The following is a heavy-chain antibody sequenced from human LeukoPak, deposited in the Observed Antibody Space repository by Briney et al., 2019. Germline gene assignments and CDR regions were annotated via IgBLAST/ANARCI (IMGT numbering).Heavy chain of an antibody. CDR1: GFTLTSYG. CDR3: ARIKGPIIVVVVTTSYAFEM. CDR2: ISYDGSNE. V-gene: IGHV3-30*03. Sequence: GGSLRLSCAASGFTLTSYGIHWVRQAPGKGLEWVAVISYDGSNEYYADSVKGRFTISRDNSKSTLYLQMNSLRAEDTAVYYCARIKGPIIVVVVTTSYAFEMWGQGTMVTVSS. D-gene: IGHD2-15*01. J-gene: IGHJ3*02.